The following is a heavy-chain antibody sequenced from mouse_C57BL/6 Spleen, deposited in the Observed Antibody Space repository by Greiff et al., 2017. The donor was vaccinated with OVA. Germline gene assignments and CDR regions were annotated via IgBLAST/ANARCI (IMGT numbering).Heavy chain of an antibody. Sequence: QVQLQQPGTELVKPGASVKLSCKASGYTFTSYWMHWVKQRPGQGLEWIGNINPSNGGTNYNEKFKSKATLTVDKSSSTAYMQLSSLTSEDSAVYDCARFDYYGSSLYYFDYWGQGTTLTVSS. CDR3: ARFDYYGSSLYYFDY. D-gene: IGHD1-1*01. CDR2: INPSNGGT. J-gene: IGHJ2*01. V-gene: IGHV1-53*01. CDR1: GYTFTSYW.